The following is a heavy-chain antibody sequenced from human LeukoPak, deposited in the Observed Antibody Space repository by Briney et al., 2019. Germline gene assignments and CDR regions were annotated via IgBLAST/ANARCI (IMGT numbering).Heavy chain of an antibody. CDR2: INPNSGGT. CDR1: GSAFTGYY. J-gene: IGHJ5*02. CDR3: AGDHVVDTAMPDSNWFDP. V-gene: IGHV1-2*02. D-gene: IGHD5-18*01. Sequence: ASVKVSCKASGSAFTGYYMHWVRQAPGQGLEWMGWINPNSGGTNYAQKFQGRVTMTRDTSISTAYMELSRLRSDDTAVYYCAGDHVVDTAMPDSNWFDPWGQGTLVTVSS.